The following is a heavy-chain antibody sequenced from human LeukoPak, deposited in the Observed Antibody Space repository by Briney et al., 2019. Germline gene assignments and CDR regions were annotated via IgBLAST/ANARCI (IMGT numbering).Heavy chain of an antibody. D-gene: IGHD5-18*01. V-gene: IGHV4-59*01. J-gene: IGHJ6*03. CDR2: IYYYGST. CDR3: AREGAGSYGFRYIDV. Sequence: SETLSLTCTVSGGSMTNYYWTWIRQPPGEGLEWLAYIYYYGSTNYNPSLESRLTLTVDTSKNQFSLKLSSVTAADTAVYYCAREGAGSYGFRYIDVWGKGTTVTVS. CDR1: GGSMTNYY.